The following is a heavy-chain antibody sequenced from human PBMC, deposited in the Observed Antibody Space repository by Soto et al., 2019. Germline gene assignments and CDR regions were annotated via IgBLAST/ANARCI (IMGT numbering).Heavy chain of an antibody. V-gene: IGHV5-10-1*01. CDR1: GYSFTNHW. D-gene: IGHD1-7*01. CDR2: IDPRDSYT. CDR3: AREKSDLELFNWLGP. Sequence: GQPLKISCEASGYSFTNHWISWVRKMPGKGLEWMGAIDPRDSYTKYSPSFQGHVTISVDKSISTAYLQWNSLKASDTAIYYCAREKSDLELFNWLGPWGQGTLVTVSS. J-gene: IGHJ5*02.